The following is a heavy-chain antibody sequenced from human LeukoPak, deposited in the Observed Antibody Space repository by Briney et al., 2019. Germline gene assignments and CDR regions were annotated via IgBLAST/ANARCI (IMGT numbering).Heavy chain of an antibody. V-gene: IGHV3-23*01. CDR1: GFTFSSYA. Sequence: PGGSPRLSCAASGFTFSSYAMSWVRQAPGKGLEWVSAISGSGGSTYYADSVKGRFTISRDNSKNTLYLQMNSLRAEDTAVYYCAKGGLGQTYYYGMDVWGKGTTVTVSS. J-gene: IGHJ6*04. CDR2: ISGSGGST. CDR3: AKGGLGQTYYYGMDV. D-gene: IGHD3-22*01.